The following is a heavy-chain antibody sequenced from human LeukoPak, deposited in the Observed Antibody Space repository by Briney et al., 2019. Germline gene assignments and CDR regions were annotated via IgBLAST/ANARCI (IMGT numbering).Heavy chain of an antibody. D-gene: IGHD6-19*01. CDR1: GYTFTGSY. Sequence: GASVKVSCKASGYTFTGSYMHWVRQAPGQGLEWMGWINPNSGGTNYAQKFQGRVTMTRDTSISTAYMELSRLRSDDTAVYYCARALTIAVAGTWGYWGQGTLVTVSS. CDR3: ARALTIAVAGTWGY. J-gene: IGHJ4*02. V-gene: IGHV1-2*02. CDR2: INPNSGGT.